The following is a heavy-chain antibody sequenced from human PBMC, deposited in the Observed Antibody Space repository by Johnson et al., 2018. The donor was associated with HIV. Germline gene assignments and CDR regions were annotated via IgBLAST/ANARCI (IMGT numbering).Heavy chain of an antibody. D-gene: IGHD4-23*01. CDR2: ISGRGGST. CDR3: ANLGDYSGINGFDI. J-gene: IGHJ3*02. V-gene: IGHV3-66*02. Sequence: VQLVESGGGLVQPGGSLRLSCAASGFTVSSNYMSWVRQAPGKGLEWVSVISGRGGSTYYADSVKGRFTISRDNSKNTLYLQINSLRAEDTAVYYCANLGDYSGINGFDIWGQGTMVTVSS. CDR1: GFTVSSNY.